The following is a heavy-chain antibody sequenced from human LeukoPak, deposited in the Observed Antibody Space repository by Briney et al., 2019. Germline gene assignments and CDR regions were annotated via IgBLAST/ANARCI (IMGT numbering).Heavy chain of an antibody. Sequence: SQTLSLTCTVSGGSISSGSYYWSWIRQPAGKGLEWIGRIYTSGSSNYNPSLKSRVTTSVDTSKNQFSLKLSSVTAADTAVYYCARTRVVPAANYFDYWGQGTLVTVSS. J-gene: IGHJ4*02. V-gene: IGHV4-61*02. D-gene: IGHD2-2*01. CDR1: GGSISSGSYY. CDR2: IYTSGSS. CDR3: ARTRVVPAANYFDY.